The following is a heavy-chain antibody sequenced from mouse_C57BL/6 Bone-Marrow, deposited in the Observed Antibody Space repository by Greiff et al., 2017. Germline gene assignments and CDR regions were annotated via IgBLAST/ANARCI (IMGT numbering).Heavy chain of an antibody. J-gene: IGHJ1*03. Sequence: VKLLESGPELVKPGASVKISCKASGYSFTSYYIHWVKQRPGQGLEWIGWIYPGSGNTKYNEKFKGKATLTADTSSSTAYMQLSSLTSEDSAVYYCAREPPVFITTVDWYFDVWGTGTTVTVSS. D-gene: IGHD1-1*01. CDR1: GYSFTSYY. CDR2: IYPGSGNT. V-gene: IGHV1-66*01. CDR3: AREPPVFITTVDWYFDV.